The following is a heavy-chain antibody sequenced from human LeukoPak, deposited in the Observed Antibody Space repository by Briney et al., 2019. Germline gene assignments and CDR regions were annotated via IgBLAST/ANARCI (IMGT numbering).Heavy chain of an antibody. V-gene: IGHV1-2*02. CDR3: ARLFNYYDNSGYYQYYFDY. Sequence: ASVKVSCKASGYTLTSYYMHWVRQAPGQGLEWMGWINPNTGDTSFAQKFQGRVTLTRDTSISTAYMELSRLKSDDTAVYYCARLFNYYDNSGYYQYYFDYWGQGTLVTVSS. D-gene: IGHD3-22*01. CDR1: GYTLTSYY. J-gene: IGHJ4*02. CDR2: INPNTGDT.